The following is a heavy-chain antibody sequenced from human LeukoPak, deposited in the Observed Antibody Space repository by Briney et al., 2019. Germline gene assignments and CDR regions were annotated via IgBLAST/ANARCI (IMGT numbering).Heavy chain of an antibody. J-gene: IGHJ4*02. CDR1: GGSISSGAYY. CDR3: ARGLAAPTVG. Sequence: PSETLSLTCTVSGGSISSGAYYWGWIRQPPGKGLEWIGSIYHSGSTYYNPSLKSRVTISVDTSKNQFSLKLSSVTAADTAVYYCARGLAAPTVGWGQGTLVTVSS. D-gene: IGHD2-15*01. V-gene: IGHV4-39*07. CDR2: IYHSGST.